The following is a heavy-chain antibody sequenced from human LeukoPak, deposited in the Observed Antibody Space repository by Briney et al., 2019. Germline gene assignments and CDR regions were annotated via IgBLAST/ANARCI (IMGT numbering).Heavy chain of an antibody. V-gene: IGHV3-11*01. CDR1: GFTFSDYY. CDR3: ASGEYYYDSSGYAY. D-gene: IGHD3-22*01. Sequence: PGGSLRLSCAASGFTFSDYYMSWLRQAPGKGLEWVSYISSSGSTIYYADSVKGRFTISRDNAKNSPYLQMNSLRAEDTAVYYCASGEYYYDSSGYAYWGQGTLVTVSS. CDR2: ISSSGSTI. J-gene: IGHJ4*02.